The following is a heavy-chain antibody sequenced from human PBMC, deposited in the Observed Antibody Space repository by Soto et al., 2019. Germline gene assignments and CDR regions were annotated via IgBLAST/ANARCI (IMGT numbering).Heavy chain of an antibody. D-gene: IGHD3-10*01. CDR1: GIPVSSNY. CDR2: LHSGGDT. CDR3: ARDGPYYYASRMDV. J-gene: IGHJ6*02. Sequence: VQLVESGGGLVQPGGSLRLSCAASGIPVSSNYMTWVRQAPGKGLEWVSVLHSGGDTYYATSVKGRFTISRHDSTNTLFLQMNSLTPEDTAVYYCARDGPYYYASRMDVWGQGTTVTVSS. V-gene: IGHV3-53*04.